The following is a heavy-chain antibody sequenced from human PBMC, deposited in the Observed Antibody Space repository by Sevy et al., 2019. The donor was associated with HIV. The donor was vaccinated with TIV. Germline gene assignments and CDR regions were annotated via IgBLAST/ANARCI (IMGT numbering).Heavy chain of an antibody. CDR2: IKQDGSVK. V-gene: IGHV3-7*01. Sequence: GGSLRLSCAASGFAFSTFWMSWVRQAPGKGLEWVANIKQDGSVKYYMDSVKGRFTISRDNAKNSLYLQMSSLTVEDTAVYYCAKQRGWICSHDVCSPYYSDSWGQGTLVTVSS. CDR3: AKQRGWICSHDVCSPYYSDS. J-gene: IGHJ4*02. D-gene: IGHD5-12*01. CDR1: GFAFSTFW.